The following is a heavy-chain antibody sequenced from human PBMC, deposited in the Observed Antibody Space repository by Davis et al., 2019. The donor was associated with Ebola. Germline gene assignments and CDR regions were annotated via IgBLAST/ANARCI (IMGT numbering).Heavy chain of an antibody. D-gene: IGHD3-3*01. CDR2: ISSSGGST. J-gene: IGHJ4*02. CDR3: ASYDFWSGYDDY. Sequence: GESLKISCAASEFTFSSYTMGWVRQAPGKGLEWVSGISSSGGSTYYADSVKGRFTISRDNAKNSLYLQMNSLRAEDTAVYYCASYDFWSGYDDYWGQGTLVTVSS. CDR1: EFTFSSYT. V-gene: IGHV3-23*01.